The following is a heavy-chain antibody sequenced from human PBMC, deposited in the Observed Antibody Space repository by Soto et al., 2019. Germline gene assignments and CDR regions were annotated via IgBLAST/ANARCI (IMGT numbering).Heavy chain of an antibody. J-gene: IGHJ6*02. Sequence: QVQLQESGPGLVKPSGTLSLTCAVSGGSISSSNWWSWVRQPPGKGLEWIGEIYHSGSTNYNPSRKSRVTISVDKSKNQFSLKLSYVTDADTSVYYCASVRGGYYYAMDVWGQGTKVTVSS. CDR3: ASVRGGYYYAMDV. CDR2: IYHSGST. D-gene: IGHD3-10*02. V-gene: IGHV4-4*02. CDR1: GGSISSSNW.